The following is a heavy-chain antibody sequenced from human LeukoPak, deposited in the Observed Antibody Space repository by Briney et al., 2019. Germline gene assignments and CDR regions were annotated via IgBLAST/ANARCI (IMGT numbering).Heavy chain of an antibody. CDR3: AKAYYYDSSGKPTGYYFDY. CDR2: IRYDGSNK. D-gene: IGHD3-22*01. CDR1: GFTFSSYG. Sequence: GGSLRLSCAASGFTFSSYGMHWVRQAPGKGLEWVAFIRYDGSNKYYADSVKGRFTISRDNSKNTLYLQMNSLRAEDTAVYYCAKAYYYDSSGKPTGYYFDYWGQGTLVTVSS. J-gene: IGHJ4*02. V-gene: IGHV3-30*02.